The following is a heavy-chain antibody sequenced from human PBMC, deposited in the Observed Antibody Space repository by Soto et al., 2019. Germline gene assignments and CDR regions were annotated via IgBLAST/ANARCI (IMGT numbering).Heavy chain of an antibody. CDR2: MSYDGTKQ. CDR1: GFTLSTYG. V-gene: IGHV3-30*18. Sequence: PGGSLRLSCAASGFTLSTYGMHWVRQAPGKGLEWVAAMSYDGTKQYYVDAVKGRFTISRDNSRNTLFLQLNSLRDEDTAVYYCAKEYGSTWFDHWGQGTPVTVSS. J-gene: IGHJ5*02. D-gene: IGHD6-13*01. CDR3: AKEYGSTWFDH.